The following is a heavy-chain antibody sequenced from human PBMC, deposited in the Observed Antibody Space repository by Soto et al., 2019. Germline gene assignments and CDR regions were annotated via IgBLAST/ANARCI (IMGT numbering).Heavy chain of an antibody. Sequence: QLVQAGAEVKKPGASVKVSCKASGYTFTSYDISWVRQPPGHGLEWMGRISADSGNTNYAQKLQSRVTMTTDTSTSTTYMELRRLRSYETAVYYCATDWLNRISVAGRFVVNHGMDVWGQGTTVTVAS. CDR1: GYTFTSYD. J-gene: IGHJ6*02. CDR2: ISADSGNT. D-gene: IGHD6-19*01. V-gene: IGHV1-18*04. CDR3: ATDWLNRISVAGRFVVNHGMDV.